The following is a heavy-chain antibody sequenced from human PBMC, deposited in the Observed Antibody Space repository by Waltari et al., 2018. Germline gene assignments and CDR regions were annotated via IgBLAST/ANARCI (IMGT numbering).Heavy chain of an antibody. CDR1: GFTFSNHA. V-gene: IGHV3-23*01. D-gene: IGHD3-3*02. CDR2: IGYDGRTI. Sequence: EVALLESGGGLVQPGGSLRLSCAASGFTFSNHAMSWVRQAPGKGLEWVSVIGYDGRTIHSADSVRDRFTISRDNSRNTLYLEMSSLRAEDTAVYYCARDWRRSLEFFDWLLFALDFWGQGTLVAVSS. J-gene: IGHJ4*02. CDR3: ARDWRRSLEFFDWLLFALDF.